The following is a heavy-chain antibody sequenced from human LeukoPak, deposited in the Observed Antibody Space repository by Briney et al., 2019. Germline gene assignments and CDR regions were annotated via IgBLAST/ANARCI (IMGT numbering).Heavy chain of an antibody. Sequence: GSLRLSCSASAFTFTNFGMHWVRQAPGKGLEWVALIWFDGSNKYYADSVKGRFTISRDNSKDTVFLQMNSLRAEDTAIYFCARDKFRQGIGLFDIWGQGTMVTVSS. V-gene: IGHV3-33*01. CDR1: AFTFTNFG. D-gene: IGHD3-10*01. CDR3: ARDKFRQGIGLFDI. CDR2: IWFDGSNK. J-gene: IGHJ3*02.